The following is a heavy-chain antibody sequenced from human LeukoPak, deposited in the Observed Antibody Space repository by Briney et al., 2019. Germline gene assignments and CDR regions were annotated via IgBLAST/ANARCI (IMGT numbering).Heavy chain of an antibody. CDR2: IYYSGST. V-gene: IGHV4-59*01. Sequence: SETLSLTCTVSGDSISSYYWSWIRQPPGKGLEWIGYIYYSGSTNYNPSLKSRVTISVDASRTQFSLKLTSVTAADTAVYYCARTRRATVTSYYYYYMDVWGKGTTVTVSS. CDR3: ARTRRATVTSYYYYYMDV. CDR1: GDSISSYY. D-gene: IGHD4-17*01. J-gene: IGHJ6*03.